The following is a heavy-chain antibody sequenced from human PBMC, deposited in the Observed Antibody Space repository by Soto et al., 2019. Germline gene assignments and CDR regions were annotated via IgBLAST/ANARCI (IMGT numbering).Heavy chain of an antibody. CDR3: ARGAFEYSSSFSYYYGMDV. J-gene: IGHJ6*02. D-gene: IGHD6-6*01. V-gene: IGHV1-18*01. CDR2: ISAYNGNT. Sequence: ASVKVSCKASGYTFTSYGISWVRQAPGQGLEWMGWISAYNGNTNYAQKLQGRVTMTTDTSTGTAYMELRSLRSDDTAVYYCARGAFEYSSSFSYYYGMDVWGQGTTVTVSS. CDR1: GYTFTSYG.